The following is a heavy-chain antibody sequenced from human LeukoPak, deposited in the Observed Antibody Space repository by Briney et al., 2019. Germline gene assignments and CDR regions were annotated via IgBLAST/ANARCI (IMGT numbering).Heavy chain of an antibody. CDR3: ARGMVATPYYYYGMDV. D-gene: IGHD5-12*01. V-gene: IGHV1-8*01. CDR2: RNPNSGNT. Sequence: ASVKVSCKASGYTFTSYDINWVRQATGQGLEWMGWRNPNSGNTGYAQKFQGRVTMTRNTSISTAYMELSSLRSEDTAVYYCARGMVATPYYYYGMDVWGQGTTVTVSS. CDR1: GYTFTSYD. J-gene: IGHJ6*02.